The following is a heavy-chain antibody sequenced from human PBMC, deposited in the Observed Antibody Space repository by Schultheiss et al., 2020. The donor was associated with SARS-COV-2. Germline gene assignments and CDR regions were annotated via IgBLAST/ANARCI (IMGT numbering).Heavy chain of an antibody. J-gene: IGHJ6*02. V-gene: IGHV3-49*04. CDR1: GFTFSNAW. D-gene: IGHD2-15*01. CDR3: TRASYCSGGSCYDPYFGMDV. CDR2: IRSKTDGGTT. Sequence: GESLKISCAASGFTFSNAWMNWVRQAPGKGLEWVGFIRSKTDGGTTEYAASVKGRFTISRDDSKSIAYLQMNSLKTEDTAVYYCTRASYCSGGSCYDPYFGMDVWGQGTTVTVSS.